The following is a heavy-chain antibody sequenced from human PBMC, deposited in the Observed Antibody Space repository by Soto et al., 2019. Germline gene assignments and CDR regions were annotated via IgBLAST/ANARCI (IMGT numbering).Heavy chain of an antibody. D-gene: IGHD3-22*01. J-gene: IGHJ5*02. V-gene: IGHV1-18*01. CDR3: ARASIDYDFDI. CDR1: GYTFTSYG. CDR2: INTYKGDT. Sequence: QVQLVQSGAEVKKPGASVKVSCNASGYTFTSYGISWVRQAPGQGLEWMGWINTYKGDTHYAQKLQGRVTMTTNTSTSTAYMELSSLRSDDTAVYYCARASIDYDFDIWGQGTMVTVST.